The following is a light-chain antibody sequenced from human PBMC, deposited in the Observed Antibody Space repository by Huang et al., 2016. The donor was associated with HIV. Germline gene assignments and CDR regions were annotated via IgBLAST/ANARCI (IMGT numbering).Light chain of an antibody. J-gene: IGKJ4*01. CDR2: DAS. CDR3: QQRSKWPLT. Sequence: EIVLTQSPATLSLSHGERATLSCRASQNIGTYLAWYQQKHGQSPRLLIYDASIGATDIPARFSGSGSGTEFVLTINSLEPEDFAVYYCQQRSKWPLTFGGGTKVEIK. CDR1: QNIGTY. V-gene: IGKV3-11*01.